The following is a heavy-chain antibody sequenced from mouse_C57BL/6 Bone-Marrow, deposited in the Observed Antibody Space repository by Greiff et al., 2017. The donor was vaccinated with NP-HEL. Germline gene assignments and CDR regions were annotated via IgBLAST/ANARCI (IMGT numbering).Heavy chain of an antibody. CDR1: GYSFTGYY. CDR2: INPSTGGT. V-gene: IGHV1-42*01. D-gene: IGHD2-12*01. J-gene: IGHJ3*01. Sequence: EVQLKESGPELVKPGASVKISCKASGYSFTGYYMNWVKQSPEKSLEWIGEINPSTGGTTYNQKFKAKATLTVDKSSSTAYMQLKSLTSEDAAVYYCAREAYYSAYWGQGTLVTVSA. CDR3: AREAYYSAY.